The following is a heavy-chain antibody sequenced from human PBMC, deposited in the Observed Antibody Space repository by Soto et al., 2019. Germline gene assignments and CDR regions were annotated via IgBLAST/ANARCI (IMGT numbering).Heavy chain of an antibody. D-gene: IGHD6-13*01. V-gene: IGHV4-34*01. CDR1: GGSINSYY. Sequence: PSETLSLTCTVSGGSINSYYWSWIRQPPGKGLEWIGEINHSGSTNYNPSLKSRVTISVDTSKNQFSLKLSSVTAADTAVYYCAREPGSSWYFSVADYWGQGTLVTVSS. CDR3: AREPGSSWYFSVADY. CDR2: INHSGST. J-gene: IGHJ4*02.